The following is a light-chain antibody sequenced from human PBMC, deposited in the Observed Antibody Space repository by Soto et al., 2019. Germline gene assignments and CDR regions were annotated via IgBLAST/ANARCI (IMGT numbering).Light chain of an antibody. V-gene: IGKV3D-20*02. J-gene: IGKJ5*01. Sequence: EIVLTQSPGILYLSPGDRATLSCRASQTISSGFLAWYQQKVGQAPRLLIYDASYRATDIPPRFSGSGSGTDFTLTISSLEPEDFAVYYCQQRRSWPPTITFGQGTRLEIK. CDR3: QQRRSWPPTIT. CDR1: QTISSGF. CDR2: DAS.